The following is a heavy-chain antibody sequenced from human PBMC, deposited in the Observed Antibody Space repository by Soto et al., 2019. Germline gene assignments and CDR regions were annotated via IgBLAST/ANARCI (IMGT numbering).Heavy chain of an antibody. CDR1: GFSLTTGKMG. V-gene: IGHV2-26*01. CDR2: IFSDNER. Sequence: SGPTLVNPTETLTLTCTVSGFSLTTGKMGVSWIRQPPGKALEWLAHIFSDNERSYSTSLQGRLTISKDTSGSQVVLSMTNVDPVDTATYYCARMKVDSYQFYYAMDVWGQGTTVTVS. D-gene: IGHD3-9*01. J-gene: IGHJ6*02. CDR3: ARMKVDSYQFYYAMDV.